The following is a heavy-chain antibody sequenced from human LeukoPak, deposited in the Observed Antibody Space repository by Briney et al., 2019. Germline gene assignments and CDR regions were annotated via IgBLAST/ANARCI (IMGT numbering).Heavy chain of an antibody. V-gene: IGHV3-23*01. CDR2: ISGSGSST. J-gene: IGHJ4*02. D-gene: IGHD3-16*01. CDR1: GFTFSNYA. CDR3: AKDPEAMAITFGGDY. Sequence: GGSLRLSCVASGFTFSNYAISWVRQAPGKGLEWVSGISGSGSSTYYADSAKGRFTISRDNSKNTLYLQMNSLRAEDTAVYYCAKDPEAMAITFGGDYWGQGTLVTVSS.